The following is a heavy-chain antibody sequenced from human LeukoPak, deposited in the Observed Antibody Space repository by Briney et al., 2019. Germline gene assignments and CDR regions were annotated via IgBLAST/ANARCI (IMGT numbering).Heavy chain of an antibody. CDR3: AKAISQWLLRPYGAFDI. V-gene: IGHV3-9*01. J-gene: IGHJ3*02. D-gene: IGHD3-22*01. CDR1: GFTFDDYA. Sequence: GGSLRLSCAASGFTFDDYAMHWVRHAPGKGLEWVSGISWNSGSIGYADSVKGRFTISRDNAKNSLYLQMNSLRAEDTALYYCAKAISQWLLRPYGAFDIWGQGTMVTVSS. CDR2: ISWNSGSI.